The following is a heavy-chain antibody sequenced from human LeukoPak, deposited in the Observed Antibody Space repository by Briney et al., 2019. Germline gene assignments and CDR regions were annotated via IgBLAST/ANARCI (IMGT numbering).Heavy chain of an antibody. CDR3: AKGLGPDRTWGDY. D-gene: IGHD7-27*01. CDR1: RFTFSCYA. CDR2: ISGSGGST. V-gene: IGHV3-23*01. J-gene: IGHJ4*02. Sequence: GASLRLSCAASRFTFSCYAMSWVRQAPGKGLEWVSAISGSGGSTYYADSVKGRFTISRDNSKNTLYLQMNSPRAEDTAVYYCAKGLGPDRTWGDYWGQGTLVTVSS.